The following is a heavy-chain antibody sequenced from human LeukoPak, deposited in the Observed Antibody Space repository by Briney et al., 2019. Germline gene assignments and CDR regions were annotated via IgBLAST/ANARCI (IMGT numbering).Heavy chain of an antibody. CDR2: INPNSGGT. V-gene: IGHV1-2*06. J-gene: IGHJ4*02. Sequence: GASVKVSXKASGYTFTGYYMHWVRQAPGQGLEWMGRINPNSGGTNYAQKFQGRVTMTRDTSISTAYMELSRLRSDDTAVYYCARVVDSSGYYNDYWGQGTLVTVSS. D-gene: IGHD3-22*01. CDR3: ARVVDSSGYYNDY. CDR1: GYTFTGYY.